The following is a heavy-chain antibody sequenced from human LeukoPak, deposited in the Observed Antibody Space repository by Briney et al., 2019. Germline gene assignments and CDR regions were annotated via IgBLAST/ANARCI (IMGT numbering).Heavy chain of an antibody. V-gene: IGHV3-30-3*01. CDR3: AREGYSSGWTVPLDY. D-gene: IGHD6-19*01. Sequence: GGSLRLSCAASGFTFSSYAMHWVRQAPGKGLEWVAVISYDGSNKYYADSVKGRFTISRDNSKNTLYLQMNSLRAEDTAVYYCAREGYSSGWTVPLDYWGQGTLVTVSS. J-gene: IGHJ4*02. CDR2: ISYDGSNK. CDR1: GFTFSSYA.